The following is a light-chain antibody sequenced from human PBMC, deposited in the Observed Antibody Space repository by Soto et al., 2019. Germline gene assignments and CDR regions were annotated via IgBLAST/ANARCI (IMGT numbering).Light chain of an antibody. J-gene: IGKJ4*01. Sequence: DIVMTQSPDSLAVSLGERATINCKSSQSVLYSSNNKNYVAWYQQRPGQPPKLLIYWTSIRESGVPDRFSGSGSGTDFTLTISSLQAEEVAVYFCQQYYGPPLTFGGGTKGRSN. CDR3: QQYYGPPLT. V-gene: IGKV4-1*01. CDR2: WTS. CDR1: QSVLYSSNNKNY.